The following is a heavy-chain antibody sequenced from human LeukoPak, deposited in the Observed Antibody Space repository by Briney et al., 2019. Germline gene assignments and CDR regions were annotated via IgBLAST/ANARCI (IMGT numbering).Heavy chain of an antibody. J-gene: IGHJ4*02. CDR2: ISSSSSTI. Sequence: PGGSLRLSCAASGFTFSSYSMNWVRQAPGKGLEWVSYISSSSSTIYYADSVKGRFTISRDNAKNSLYLQMNSLRAEDTAVYYCATPITIFGVVIGNYWGQGTLVTVSS. D-gene: IGHD3-3*01. V-gene: IGHV3-48*04. CDR3: ATPITIFGVVIGNY. CDR1: GFTFSSYS.